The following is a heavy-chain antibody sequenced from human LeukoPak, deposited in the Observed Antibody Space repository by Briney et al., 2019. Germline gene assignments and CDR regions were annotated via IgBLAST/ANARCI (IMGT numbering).Heavy chain of an antibody. CDR2: IKVDGTDK. CDR3: TTIGGLGTDDY. D-gene: IGHD7-27*01. CDR1: GFGFSNYW. V-gene: IGHV3-7*01. Sequence: GGSLRLSCAASGFGFSNYWMSWVRQAPGKGLEWVAYIKVDGTDKYYLDSVEGRFTISRDNAKNSLYLQMNRLGAEDTAVYYCTTIGGLGTDDYWGQGTLVTVSS. J-gene: IGHJ4*02.